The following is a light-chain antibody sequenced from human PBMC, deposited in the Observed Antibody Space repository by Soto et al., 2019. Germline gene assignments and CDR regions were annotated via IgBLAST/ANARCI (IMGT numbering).Light chain of an antibody. J-gene: IGKJ4*01. CDR1: QTVYNY. CDR3: QHRVNGPT. Sequence: DIVLTQSPATLSLSPGERATLSCRTRQTVYNYLGWYQQKSGQAPRLLISDVSKRATGIPARFSGTGSGTDFTLTISSLEPEDSAGYYCQHRVNGPTFGGGTKVEIK. V-gene: IGKV3-11*01. CDR2: DVS.